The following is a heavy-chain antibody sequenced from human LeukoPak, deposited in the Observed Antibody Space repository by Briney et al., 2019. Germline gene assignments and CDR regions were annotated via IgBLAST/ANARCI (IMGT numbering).Heavy chain of an antibody. D-gene: IGHD4-17*01. CDR1: GFNVGSKH. CDR2: IYPGGDS. V-gene: IGHV3-53*01. Sequence: GGSLRLSCAASGFNVGSKHMNWVRQAPGKGLEWVSGIYPGGDSYYADSLKGRFIISRDISKNTVFLQMNSLRDEDTAVYHCARLNFGDDYWGQGALVTVS. J-gene: IGHJ4*02. CDR3: ARLNFGDDY.